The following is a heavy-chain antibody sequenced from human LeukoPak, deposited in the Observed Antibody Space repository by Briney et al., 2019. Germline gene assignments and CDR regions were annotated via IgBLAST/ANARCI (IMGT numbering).Heavy chain of an antibody. D-gene: IGHD2-15*01. CDR2: ISSSGSPI. J-gene: IGHJ4*02. CDR3: ARESCSGGSCYLFDY. V-gene: IGHV3-48*03. Sequence: GRSLRLSCAASGFIFSSYEMNWVRHAPGKGLEWVSYISSSGSPIYYADSVKGRFTISRDNAKNSLYLQMNSLRAEDTAVYYCARESCSGGSCYLFDYWGQGTLVTVSS. CDR1: GFIFSSYE.